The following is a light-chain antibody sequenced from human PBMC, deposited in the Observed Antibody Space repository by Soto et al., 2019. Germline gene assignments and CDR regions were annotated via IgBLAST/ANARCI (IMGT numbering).Light chain of an antibody. CDR1: QDISTY. J-gene: IGKJ1*01. Sequence: ALRMTQSPSSFSASTGDRVTITCRASQDISTYLAWYQQKPGKAPKLLIFAASTLQSGVPSRFSGSGSGTDFTLTISCLQSEDFATYYCQQYYSNFWTFGQGTKVEIK. V-gene: IGKV1-8*01. CDR2: AAS. CDR3: QQYYSNFWT.